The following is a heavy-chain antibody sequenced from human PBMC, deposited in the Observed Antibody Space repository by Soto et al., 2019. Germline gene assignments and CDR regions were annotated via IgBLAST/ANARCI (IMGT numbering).Heavy chain of an antibody. J-gene: IGHJ3*02. V-gene: IGHV1-18*01. D-gene: IGHD3-9*01. CDR1: GGTFSRYS. CDR2: ISPFNGKT. CDR3: ARDPPYYDILTGNSQGTSDAFDI. Sequence: ASVNVSCKPSGGTFSRYSISWVRHAPGQGLEWMGWISPFNGKTNYAQKLQGRVTITTDTSTSTAYMELRSLRSDDTAVYYCARDPPYYDILTGNSQGTSDAFDIWGQGTMVTVSS.